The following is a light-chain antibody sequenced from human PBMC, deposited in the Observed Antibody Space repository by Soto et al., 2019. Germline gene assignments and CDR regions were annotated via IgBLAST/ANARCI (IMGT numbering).Light chain of an antibody. Sequence: ESMMTQSTATLSVSPGERATLVCRASQSVSSNVAWYQQKPGQAPRLLIYYASTTATGIPARFSGSGYGTGFTRTIRSLQSEDFALYYFQQYNQCPPITFDQGTKLAIK. CDR1: QSVSSN. J-gene: IGKJ5*01. V-gene: IGKV3-15*01. CDR3: QQYNQCPPIT. CDR2: YAS.